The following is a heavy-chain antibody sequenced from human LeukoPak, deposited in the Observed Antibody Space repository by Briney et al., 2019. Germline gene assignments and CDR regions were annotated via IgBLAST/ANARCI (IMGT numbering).Heavy chain of an antibody. V-gene: IGHV4-30-4*01. CDR3: ARADVYYHSGGLDA. D-gene: IGHD3-10*01. J-gene: IGHJ6*02. CDR2: ISYIGSP. CDR1: DGTTTSSDYL. Sequence: SETLSLTCTVSDGTTTSSDYLWTWIRQSPGKGLEWLGYISYIGSPYYSPSLKGRISISLDTSKNQFSLNLSSVTASDTAVYYCARADVYYHSGGLDAGGQGTTVTVSS.